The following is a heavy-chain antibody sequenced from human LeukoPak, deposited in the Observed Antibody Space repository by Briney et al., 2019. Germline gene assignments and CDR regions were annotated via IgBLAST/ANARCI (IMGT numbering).Heavy chain of an antibody. Sequence: PSETLSLTCTVSGGSISSYYWSWIRQPAGKGLEWIGRIYTSGSTNYNPSLKSRVTMSVDTSKNQFSLKLSSVTAADTAVYYCARVRYYDSSGYLYYFDYWGQGTLVTVSS. CDR3: ARVRYYDSSGYLYYFDY. D-gene: IGHD3-22*01. J-gene: IGHJ4*02. CDR1: GGSISSYY. V-gene: IGHV4-4*07. CDR2: IYTSGST.